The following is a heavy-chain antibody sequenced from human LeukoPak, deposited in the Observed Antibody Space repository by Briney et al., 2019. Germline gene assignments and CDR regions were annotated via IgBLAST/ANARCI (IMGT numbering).Heavy chain of an antibody. Sequence: PGGSLRLSCAACGFIFSSYGMHGLREAPGKGVGGVAVIWYDGSNKYYANSVKGRFTIYRDNSKNTLYLQMNSLRAEDKAVYYCAKGGIKYYYGSGRTEYFQHWGQGTLVTVSS. CDR2: IWYDGSNK. J-gene: IGHJ1*01. V-gene: IGHV3-33*06. D-gene: IGHD3-10*01. CDR3: AKGGIKYYYGSGRTEYFQH. CDR1: GFIFSSYG.